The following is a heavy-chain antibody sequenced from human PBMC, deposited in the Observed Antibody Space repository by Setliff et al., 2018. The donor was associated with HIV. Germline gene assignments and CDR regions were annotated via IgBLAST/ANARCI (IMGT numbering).Heavy chain of an antibody. CDR3: VKEGYDSISGAYMDV. V-gene: IGHV3-48*01. Sequence: GESPKISCAASGFTFSAYSMNWVRQAPGKGLEWVAYIRSSTSVMYYADSVKGRFTISRDNAKDSLYLQMNSLRAEDTALYHCVKEGYDSISGAYMDVWGNGTTVTVSS. CDR1: GFTFSAYS. D-gene: IGHD3-22*01. CDR2: IRSSTSVM. J-gene: IGHJ6*04.